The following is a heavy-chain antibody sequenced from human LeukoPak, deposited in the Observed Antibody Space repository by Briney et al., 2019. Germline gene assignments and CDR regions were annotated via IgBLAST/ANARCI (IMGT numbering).Heavy chain of an antibody. J-gene: IGHJ3*02. CDR3: ARARVRESGYSTWAFDI. D-gene: IGHD3-22*01. CDR1: GGSISRDGYY. V-gene: IGHV4-31*03. Sequence: SETLSLTCTVSGGSISRDGYYWSWIRQHPGKGLEWIGYIYYSGSTYYNPSLKSRVTISVDTSKNQFSLKLSSVTAADTAVYFCARARVRESGYSTWAFDIWGQGAMVTVSS. CDR2: IYYSGST.